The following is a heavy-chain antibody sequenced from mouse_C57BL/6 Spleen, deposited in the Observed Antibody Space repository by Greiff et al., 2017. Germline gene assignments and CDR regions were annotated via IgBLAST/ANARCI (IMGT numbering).Heavy chain of an antibody. CDR3: ASQDSSGYSYFDY. D-gene: IGHD3-2*02. CDR2: IWSGGST. J-gene: IGHJ2*01. CDR1: GFSLTSSG. V-gene: IGHV2-2*01. Sequence: VKVVESGPGLVQPSQSLSITCTVSGFSLTSSGVLWVRQSPGKGLELLGVIWSGGSTDYNAAFISRLSISKDNSKSQVFFKMNSLQADDTAIYYCASQDSSGYSYFDYWGQGTTLTVSS.